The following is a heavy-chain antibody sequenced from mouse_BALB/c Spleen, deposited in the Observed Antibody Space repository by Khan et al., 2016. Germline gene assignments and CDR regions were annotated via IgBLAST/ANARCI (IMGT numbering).Heavy chain of an antibody. D-gene: IGHD2-2*01. V-gene: IGHV1S135*01. CDR1: GYAFTSYN. CDR2: IDPYNGGT. J-gene: IGHJ3*01. CDR3: ESGYDRAWFAY. Sequence: VQLQQPGPELVKPGASVKVFCKASGYAFTSYNMYWVKQSHGKSLEWIGYIDPYNGGTSYNQKFKGKATLTVDKSSSTAYMQLNSLTSEDSAVYYCESGYDRAWFAYWGQGTLVTVSA.